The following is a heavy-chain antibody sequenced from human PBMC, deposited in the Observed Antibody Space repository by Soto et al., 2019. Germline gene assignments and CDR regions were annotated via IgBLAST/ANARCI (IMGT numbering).Heavy chain of an antibody. CDR1: GFTFSSYA. V-gene: IGHV3-23*01. Sequence: LRLSCAASGFTFSSYAMSWVRQAPGKGLEWVSAISGSGGSTYYADSVKGRFTISRDNSKNTLYLQMNSLRAEDTAVYYCANQWLVSYYFDYWGQGTLVTVSS. CDR2: ISGSGGST. J-gene: IGHJ4*02. D-gene: IGHD6-19*01. CDR3: ANQWLVSYYFDY.